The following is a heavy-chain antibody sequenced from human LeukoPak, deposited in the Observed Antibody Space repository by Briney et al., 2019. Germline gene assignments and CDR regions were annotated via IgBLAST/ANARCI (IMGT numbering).Heavy chain of an antibody. Sequence: GGSLRLSCAASGFTFDGYAMHWVRQAPGKGLEWVSGISWNSGSIGYADSVKGRFTISRDNAKNSLYLQMNSLRAEDTALYYCAKATRQNFDWLFLFDPWGQGTLVTVSS. CDR2: ISWNSGSI. CDR3: AKATRQNFDWLFLFDP. V-gene: IGHV3-9*01. J-gene: IGHJ5*02. CDR1: GFTFDGYA. D-gene: IGHD3-9*01.